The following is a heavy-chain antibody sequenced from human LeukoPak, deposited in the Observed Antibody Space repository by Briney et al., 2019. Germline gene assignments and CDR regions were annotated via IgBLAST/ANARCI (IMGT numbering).Heavy chain of an antibody. CDR3: AKGRGGIAARPYYFDY. V-gene: IGHV3-30*18. CDR2: ISYDGSNK. Sequence: GGSLKLSCAASGFTFSNYGMHWVRQAPGKGLEWVAVISYDGSNKHYADSVKGRFTMSRDNSKNTLYLQMNSLRAEDTAVYYCAKGRGGIAARPYYFDYWGQGTLVTVSS. J-gene: IGHJ4*02. D-gene: IGHD6-6*01. CDR1: GFTFSNYG.